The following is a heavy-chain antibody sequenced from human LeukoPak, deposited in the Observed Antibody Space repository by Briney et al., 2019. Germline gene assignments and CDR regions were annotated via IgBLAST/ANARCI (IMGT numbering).Heavy chain of an antibody. V-gene: IGHV6-1*01. CDR3: ARDSHGYDYVWGSYRRYYYYYMDV. J-gene: IGHJ6*03. D-gene: IGHD3-16*02. Sequence: SQTLSLTCAISGDSVSSNSAAWNWIRQSPSRGLEWLGTTYYRSKWYNDYALSVKSRITINPDTSKNQFSLQLHSVTPEDTAVYYCARDSHGYDYVWGSYRRYYYYYMDVWGKGTTVTVSS. CDR2: TYYRSKWYN. CDR1: GDSVSSNSAA.